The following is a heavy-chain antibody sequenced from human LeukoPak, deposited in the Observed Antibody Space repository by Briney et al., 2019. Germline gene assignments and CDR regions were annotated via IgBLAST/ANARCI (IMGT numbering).Heavy chain of an antibody. CDR3: ARDLRGSSGFYYGD. V-gene: IGHV4-61*02. CDR2: IHISGST. Sequence: PSETLSLTCTASGASISNGAYHWSWIRQPAGKGLESIGRIHISGSTNYNPSLKSRVTVSVDTSKNQFSLNLSSVTAADTAVYYCARDLRGSSGFYYGDWGQGTLVTVSS. J-gene: IGHJ4*02. D-gene: IGHD3-22*01. CDR1: GASISNGAYH.